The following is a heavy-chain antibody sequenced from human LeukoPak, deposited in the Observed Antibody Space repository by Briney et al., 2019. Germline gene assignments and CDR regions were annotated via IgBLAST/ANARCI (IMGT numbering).Heavy chain of an antibody. J-gene: IGHJ5*02. CDR1: GGSISSYY. Sequence: PSETLSLTCTVSGGSISSYYWSWIRQPAGKGLEWIGRIYTSGSTNYNPSLKSRVTMSVDTSKNQFSLKLSSVTAADTAVYYCARAGNLSWFGELPKNNWFDPWGQGTLVTVSS. V-gene: IGHV4-4*07. CDR3: ARAGNLSWFGELPKNNWFDP. CDR2: IYTSGST. D-gene: IGHD3-10*01.